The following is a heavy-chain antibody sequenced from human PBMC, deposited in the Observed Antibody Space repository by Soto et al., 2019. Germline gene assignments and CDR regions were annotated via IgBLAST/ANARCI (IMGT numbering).Heavy chain of an antibody. CDR1: GFTFSNYD. CDR2: ITTAGDT. CDR3: ARELHGRSYGMDV. J-gene: IGHJ6*02. Sequence: EVQLVESGGGLVQPGGSLRLSCAASGFTFSNYDKHWVRHVTGKGLEWVSGITTAGDTYYPGSVKGRFTISREKAKNSLYLQMNSLSAGDTAVYYCARELHGRSYGMDVWGQGTTVTVSS. V-gene: IGHV3-13*01.